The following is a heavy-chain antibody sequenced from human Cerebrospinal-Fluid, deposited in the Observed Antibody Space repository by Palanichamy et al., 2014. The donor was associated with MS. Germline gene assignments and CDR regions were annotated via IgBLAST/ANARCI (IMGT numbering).Heavy chain of an antibody. CDR1: GYIFSDYA. CDR2: INTGNGKT. Sequence: QVQLVQSGAEVKKPGASVKVSCKASGYIFSDYAIHWVRQAPGQNFEWMGWINTGNGKTQYSQKFQGRVTIIRDTSANTAYLDVGSLRSEDTAVYYCARDRSRLQIPDAFDIWGQGTMVTVSA. V-gene: IGHV1-3*04. J-gene: IGHJ3*02. CDR3: ARDRSRLQIPDAFDI.